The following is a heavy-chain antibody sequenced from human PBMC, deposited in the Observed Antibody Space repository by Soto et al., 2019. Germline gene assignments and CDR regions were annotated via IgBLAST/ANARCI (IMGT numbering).Heavy chain of an antibody. V-gene: IGHV4-59*01. CDR2: IYYSGST. D-gene: IGHD3-3*01. J-gene: IGHJ4*02. Sequence: QVQLQESGPGLVKPSETLSLTCTVSGGSISSYYWSWIRQPPGKGLEWIGYIYYSGSTNYNPSLKSRVTISVDTSKNQFSLKLSSVTAADTAVYYCARQVFGHGYNPGDWGQGTLVTVSS. CDR3: ARQVFGHGYNPGD. CDR1: GGSISSYY.